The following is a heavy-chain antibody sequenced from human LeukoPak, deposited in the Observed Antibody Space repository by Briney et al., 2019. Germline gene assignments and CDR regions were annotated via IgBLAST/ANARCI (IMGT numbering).Heavy chain of an antibody. Sequence: PSETLSLTCNVSGGSISSYYWSWIRQPPGKGLEWIGYGYYSGSTDCNPSLKSRVTISVDTSKNQFSLKLSSVTDADTAVYYCARGYYGSGSYYNYDYWGQGTLVTVSS. V-gene: IGHV4-59*01. J-gene: IGHJ4*02. CDR1: GGSISSYY. CDR2: GYYSGST. CDR3: ARGYYGSGSYYNYDY. D-gene: IGHD3-10*01.